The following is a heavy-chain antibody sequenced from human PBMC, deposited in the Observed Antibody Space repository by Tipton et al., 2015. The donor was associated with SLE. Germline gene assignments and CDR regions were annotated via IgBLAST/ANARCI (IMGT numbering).Heavy chain of an antibody. D-gene: IGHD7-27*01. J-gene: IGHJ3*02. CDR3: ARDPGEITGDDEGFDI. Sequence: PGLVKPSQTLSLTCAISGDNVSSNSAAWNWIRQSPSRGLEWLGRTYYRSKWYNDYAVSVKSRISINPDTSKNHVSLQLNSVTPEDTAVYFCARDPGEITGDDEGFDIRGKGKMVTVSS. CDR1: GDNVSSNSAA. V-gene: IGHV6-1*01. CDR2: TYYRSKWYN.